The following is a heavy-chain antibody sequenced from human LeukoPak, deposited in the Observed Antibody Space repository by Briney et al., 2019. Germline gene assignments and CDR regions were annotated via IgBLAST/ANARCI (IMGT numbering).Heavy chain of an antibody. Sequence: PGGSLRLSCAASGLTFNTYSMNWVRQAPGKGPEWVSSISSSGYYIFYADSAKGRFTISRDNAKNSLYLQLNSLRAEDTAVYYCARSMVRGVLHYYYGMDVWGQGTTVTVSS. V-gene: IGHV3-21*01. CDR3: ARSMVRGVLHYYYGMDV. CDR2: ISSSGYYI. CDR1: GLTFNTYS. J-gene: IGHJ6*02. D-gene: IGHD3-10*01.